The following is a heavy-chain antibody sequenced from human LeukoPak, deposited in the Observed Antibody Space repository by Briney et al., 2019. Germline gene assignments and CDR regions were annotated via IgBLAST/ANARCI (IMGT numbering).Heavy chain of an antibody. Sequence: SETPSLTCTVSGGSISSYYWSWIRQPPGKGLEWIGYIYYSGSTNYNPSLKSRVTISVDTSKNQFSLKLSSVTAADTAVYYCARVRGIFGVVPYYFDYWGQGTLVTVSS. J-gene: IGHJ4*02. D-gene: IGHD3-3*01. CDR3: ARVRGIFGVVPYYFDY. CDR1: GGSISSYY. CDR2: IYYSGST. V-gene: IGHV4-59*01.